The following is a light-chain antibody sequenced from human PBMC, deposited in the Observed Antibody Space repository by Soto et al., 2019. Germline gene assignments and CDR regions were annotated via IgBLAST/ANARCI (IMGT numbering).Light chain of an antibody. V-gene: IGKV3-20*01. CDR1: QSVSSSY. J-gene: IGKJ1*01. Sequence: DIVLTQSPGTLSLSPGERATLSCRASQSVSSSYLAWYQQKAGQAPRLLIYDASRRATGIPDMFSGSGSGTYFTLIISILGPEDVAVYYCHQYGSSPLTFGQGTKVEIK. CDR2: DAS. CDR3: HQYGSSPLT.